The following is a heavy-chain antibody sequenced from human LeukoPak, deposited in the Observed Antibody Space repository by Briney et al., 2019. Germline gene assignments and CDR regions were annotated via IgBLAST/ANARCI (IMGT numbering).Heavy chain of an antibody. CDR2: ISSGSSTI. D-gene: IGHD6-6*01. J-gene: IGHJ4*02. CDR1: GFIFHSYS. V-gene: IGHV3-48*02. CDR3: ARVLSSSSPSDY. Sequence: GGSLRLSCAASGFIFHSYSMNWVRQAPGKGLEWVSYISSGSSTIYYADSVKGRFTISRDNARNSLFLQMNSLRDEDTAVYYCARVLSSSSPSDYWGQGTLVTVSS.